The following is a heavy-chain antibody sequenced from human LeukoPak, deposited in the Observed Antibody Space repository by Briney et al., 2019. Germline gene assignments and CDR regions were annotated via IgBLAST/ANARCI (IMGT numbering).Heavy chain of an antibody. CDR2: ITRSSSTI. J-gene: IGHJ4*02. V-gene: IGHV3-48*02. CDR1: GLTFSSYS. Sequence: GGSLRLSCAASGLTFSSYSMNWVRQAPGKGLEWVSYITRSSSTIHYRDSVKGRFTISRDNAKNTLYLQMNSLRDEDTAVYYCVRDPDALDYWGQGTLVTVSS. CDR3: VRDPDALDY.